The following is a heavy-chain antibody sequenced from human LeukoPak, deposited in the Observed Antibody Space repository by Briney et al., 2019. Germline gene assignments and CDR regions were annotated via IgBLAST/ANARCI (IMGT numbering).Heavy chain of an antibody. Sequence: GASVKVSCKASGYTFTGYYMHWVRQAPGQGLEWMGWINPNSGDTNYAQKFQGRVTMSRGTSISTAYMELSGLRSDDTAVYYCARDPGPPRSIAAAARGLNWYFDLWGRGTLVTVSS. CDR3: ARDPGPPRSIAAAARGLNWYFDL. V-gene: IGHV1-2*02. D-gene: IGHD6-13*01. CDR2: INPNSGDT. J-gene: IGHJ2*01. CDR1: GYTFTGYY.